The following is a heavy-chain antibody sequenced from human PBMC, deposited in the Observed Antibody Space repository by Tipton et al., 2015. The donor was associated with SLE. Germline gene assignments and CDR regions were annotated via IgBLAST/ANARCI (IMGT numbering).Heavy chain of an antibody. J-gene: IGHJ4*02. V-gene: IGHV3-74*01. Sequence: SLRLSCAASGFTFSNYWMHWVRQVPGKGLVWVSRIKGDGSNTNYADSVKGRFAISRDNAKNTLYLQMNSLRVEDTAVYYCARDPKYDYGIDYWGQGTLVSVSS. CDR2: IKGDGSNT. CDR1: GFTFSNYW. CDR3: ARDPKYDYGIDY. D-gene: IGHD4-17*01.